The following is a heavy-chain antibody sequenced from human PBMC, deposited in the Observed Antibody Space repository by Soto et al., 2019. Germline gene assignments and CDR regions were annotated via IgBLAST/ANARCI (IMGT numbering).Heavy chain of an antibody. CDR3: ARDKGFSCSSTSCYTSPYYFDY. J-gene: IGHJ4*02. CDR1: GGSISSYY. V-gene: IGHV4-4*07. CDR2: IYTSGST. Sequence: SETLSLTCTVSGGSISSYYWSWIRQPAGKGLEWIGRIYTSGSTNYNPSLKSRVTMSVDTSKNQFSLKLSSVTAADTAVYYCARDKGFSCSSTSCYTSPYYFDYWGQGTLVTVS. D-gene: IGHD2-2*02.